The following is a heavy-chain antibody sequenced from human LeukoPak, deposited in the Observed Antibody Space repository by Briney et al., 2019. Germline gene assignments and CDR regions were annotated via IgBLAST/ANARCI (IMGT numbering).Heavy chain of an antibody. J-gene: IGHJ4*02. CDR1: GFTFSRHW. CDR2: LSPDGSAT. D-gene: IGHD3-10*01. CDR3: ANYGSVSYFAY. Sequence: GGSLRLSCAASGFTFSRHWMHWVRQSPGKGLMWVSHLSPDGSATNYADSVKGRFTISRDNPKNTLYLQMISLRAEDTAVYYCANYGSVSYFAYWGQGTLVTVSS. V-gene: IGHV3-74*01.